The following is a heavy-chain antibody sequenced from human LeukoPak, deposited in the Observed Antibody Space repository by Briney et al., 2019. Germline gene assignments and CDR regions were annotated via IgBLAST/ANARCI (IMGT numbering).Heavy chain of an antibody. Sequence: ASVKVSCKASGYTFTSYDINWVRQAPGQGLEWMGWISTYNGNTNYAQNLQGRVTMTTDTSTSTAYMELRSLRSDDTAVYYCARDRVCSGGSCYSGAFDIWGQGTMVTVSS. CDR1: GYTFTSYD. CDR2: ISTYNGNT. D-gene: IGHD2-15*01. CDR3: ARDRVCSGGSCYSGAFDI. V-gene: IGHV1-18*01. J-gene: IGHJ3*02.